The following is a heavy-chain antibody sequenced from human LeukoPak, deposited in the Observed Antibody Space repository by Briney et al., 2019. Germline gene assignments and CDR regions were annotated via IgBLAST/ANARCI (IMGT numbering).Heavy chain of an antibody. CDR2: ISGYDGNT. CDR3: ARGLLWFGELLNFDY. V-gene: IGHV1-18*01. D-gene: IGHD3-10*01. Sequence: ASVKVSCKASGYTFSSCGISWVRQAPGQGLEWMGWISGYDGNTKYAQKLQGRVTMTTDTSTSTAYMELRSLRSDDTAVYYCARGLLWFGELLNFDYWGQGTLVTVSS. CDR1: GYTFSSCG. J-gene: IGHJ4*02.